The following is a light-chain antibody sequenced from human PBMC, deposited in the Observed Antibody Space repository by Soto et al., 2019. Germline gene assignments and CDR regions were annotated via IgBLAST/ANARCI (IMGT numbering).Light chain of an antibody. J-gene: IGKJ4*01. Sequence: DIQMTQSPSTLSASVGDRVTITCRASQRIGTWLAWYQQKPGKAPKLLIYKASSLERGVPSRFSGGGLGTAFTFPISTLQPIFFGTYSCQKYNGDFGGGPKGEIK. CDR1: QRIGTW. V-gene: IGKV1-5*03. CDR2: KAS. CDR3: QKYNGD.